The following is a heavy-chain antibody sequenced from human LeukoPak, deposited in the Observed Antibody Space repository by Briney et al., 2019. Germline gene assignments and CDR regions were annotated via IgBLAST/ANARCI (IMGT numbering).Heavy chain of an antibody. CDR1: GGTFSSYA. CDR2: IIPIFGTA. Sequence: EASVKVSYKASGGTFSSYAISWVRQAPGQGLEWMGGIIPIFGTANYAQKLQGRVTMTTDTSTSTAYMELRSLRSDDTAVYYCARDRLGYCSSTSCPLGVYWGQGTLVTVSS. J-gene: IGHJ4*02. V-gene: IGHV1-69*05. CDR3: ARDRLGYCSSTSCPLGVY. D-gene: IGHD2-2*01.